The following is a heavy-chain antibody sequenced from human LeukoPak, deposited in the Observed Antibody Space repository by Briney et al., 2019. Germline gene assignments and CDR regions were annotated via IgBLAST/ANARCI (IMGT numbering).Heavy chain of an antibody. CDR2: IYPYSGDT. CDR1: VYTFTGYY. CDR3: ARDRNSGSSLDI. D-gene: IGHD6-6*01. Sequence: ASVKVSCKASVYTFTGYYIHWVRQAPGQGLEWMGWIYPYSGDTNYAQNFQGRVTMTRDTSISTAYMGLSSLKSDDTAVYYCARDRNSGSSLDIWGQGTMLTVSS. V-gene: IGHV1-2*02. J-gene: IGHJ3*02.